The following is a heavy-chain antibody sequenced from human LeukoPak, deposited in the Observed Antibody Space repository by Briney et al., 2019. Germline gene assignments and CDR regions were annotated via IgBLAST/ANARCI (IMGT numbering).Heavy chain of an antibody. J-gene: IGHJ4*02. CDR2: INHSGST. CDR3: ARGSAMVRGVDY. V-gene: IGHV4-34*01. CDR1: GGSFSGYY. D-gene: IGHD3-10*01. Sequence: SETLSLTCAVYGGSFSGYYWSWIRQPPGKGLEWIGEINHSGSTNYNPSLKSRVTISVDTSKNQFSLKLSSVTAADTAVYYCARGSAMVRGVDYWGRGTLVTVSS.